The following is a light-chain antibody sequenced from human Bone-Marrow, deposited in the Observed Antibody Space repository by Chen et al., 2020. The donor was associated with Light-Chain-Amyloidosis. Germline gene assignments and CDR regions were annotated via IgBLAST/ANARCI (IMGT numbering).Light chain of an antibody. CDR2: LGS. CDR1: QSLLHSNGYNY. CDR3: MQALQTPRT. J-gene: IGKJ4*01. Sequence: IGRTQSPHSLPVTPGEPASISCRSSQSLLHSNGYNYLDWYLQKPGQSPQLLIYLGSNRASGVPDRFSGSGSGTDFTLKISRVEAEDVGVYYCMQALQTPRTFGGGTKVEIK. V-gene: IGKV2-28*01.